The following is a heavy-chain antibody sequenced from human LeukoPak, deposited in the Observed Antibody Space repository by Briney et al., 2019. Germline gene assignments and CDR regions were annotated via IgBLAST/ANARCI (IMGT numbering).Heavy chain of an antibody. J-gene: IGHJ4*02. CDR2: IYYSGST. Sequence: PSQTLSLTCTVSGGSISSGDYYWSWIRQPPGTGLEWIGYIYYSGSTYYNPSLKSRVTISVDTSKNQFSLKLSSVTAADTAVYYCASLDTAMVTHDYWGQGTLVTVSS. V-gene: IGHV4-30-4*01. CDR1: GGSISSGDYY. D-gene: IGHD5-18*01. CDR3: ASLDTAMVTHDY.